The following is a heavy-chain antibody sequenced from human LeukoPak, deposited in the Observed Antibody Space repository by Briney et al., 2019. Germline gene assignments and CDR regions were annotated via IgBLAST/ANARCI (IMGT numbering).Heavy chain of an antibody. V-gene: IGHV1-18*01. J-gene: IGHJ4*02. Sequence: AAVEVSCKASGYTFSTYVIAWVGQAAGQGLEWMGWLRGHNGNTNYAQKFQGRVPMNPDTTTTTAYMELRSLSYDDTAVYYCARDGYFEYWGQGTLVSVSS. CDR2: LRGHNGNT. CDR1: GYTFSTYV. CDR3: ARDGYFEY.